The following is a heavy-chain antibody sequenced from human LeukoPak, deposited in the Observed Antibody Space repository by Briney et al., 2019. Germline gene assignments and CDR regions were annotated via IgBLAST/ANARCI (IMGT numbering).Heavy chain of an antibody. D-gene: IGHD6-13*01. CDR2: MNPNSGNT. CDR3: ARVSALISSSWYYYYYYGMDV. J-gene: IGHJ6*02. Sequence: GASVKVSCKASGYTFTSYDINWVRQATGQGLEWMGWMNPNSGNTGYAQKFQGRVTMTRNTSISTAYMELSSLRSEDTAVYYCARVSALISSSWYYYYYYGMDVWGQGTTVTVSS. CDR1: GYTFTSYD. V-gene: IGHV1-8*01.